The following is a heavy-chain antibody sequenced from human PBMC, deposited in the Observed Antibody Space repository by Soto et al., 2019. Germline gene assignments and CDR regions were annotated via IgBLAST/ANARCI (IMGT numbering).Heavy chain of an antibody. D-gene: IGHD6-6*01. Sequence: SETLSLTCAVSGVSISSGGYSWSWIRQPPGKGLEWIGYIYHSGSTYYNPSLKSRVTISVDRSKNQFSLRLSSVTAADTAVYYCAGGIAARPLGYWGQGTLVTVSS. CDR2: IYHSGST. CDR1: GVSISSGGYS. J-gene: IGHJ4*02. CDR3: AGGIAARPLGY. V-gene: IGHV4-30-2*01.